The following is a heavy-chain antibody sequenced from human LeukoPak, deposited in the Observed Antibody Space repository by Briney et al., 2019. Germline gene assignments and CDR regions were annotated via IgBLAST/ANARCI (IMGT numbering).Heavy chain of an antibody. CDR3: AKTAFGVVS. V-gene: IGHV4-59*01. J-gene: IGHJ5*02. Sequence: SETLSLTCTVSGGSISSYYWSWIRQPPGKGLEWIGYIFYSGSTNYNPSLKSRVTISADTSKNQFSLKLTSVTAAATAVYYCAKTAFGVVSWGQGTLVTVSS. D-gene: IGHD3-3*01. CDR2: IFYSGST. CDR1: GGSISSYY.